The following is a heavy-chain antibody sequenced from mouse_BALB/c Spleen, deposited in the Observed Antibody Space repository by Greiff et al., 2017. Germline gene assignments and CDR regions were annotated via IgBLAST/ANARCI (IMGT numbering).Heavy chain of an antibody. V-gene: IGHV3-8*02. CDR2: ISYSGST. J-gene: IGHJ4*01. CDR1: GDSITSGY. CDR3: ARWVYGSSYYAMDY. Sequence: DVKLVESGPSLVKPSQTLSLTCSVTGDSITSGYWNWIRKFPGNKLEYMGYISYSGSTYYNPSLKSRISITRDTSKNQYYLQLNSVTTEDTATYYCARWVYGSSYYAMDYWGQGTSVTVSS. D-gene: IGHD1-1*01.